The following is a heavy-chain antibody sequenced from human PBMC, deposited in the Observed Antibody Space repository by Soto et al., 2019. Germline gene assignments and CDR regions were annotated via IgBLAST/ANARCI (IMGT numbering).Heavy chain of an antibody. Sequence: SVKVSCKASGGTFSSYAISWVRQAPGQGLEWMGGIIPIFGTANYAQKFQGRVTITADESTSTAYMELSSLRSEDTAVYYCAAAPRVVVAAIDYYYGMDVWGQGTTVTVSS. J-gene: IGHJ6*02. CDR2: IIPIFGTA. D-gene: IGHD2-15*01. CDR3: AAAPRVVVAAIDYYYGMDV. V-gene: IGHV1-69*13. CDR1: GGTFSSYA.